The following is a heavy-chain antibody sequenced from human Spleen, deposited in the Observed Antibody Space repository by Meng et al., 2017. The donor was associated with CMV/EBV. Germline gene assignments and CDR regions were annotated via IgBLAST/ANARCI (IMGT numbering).Heavy chain of an antibody. D-gene: IGHD1-1*01. CDR3: ASLAGTTWGY. CDR2: IYHSGST. J-gene: IGHJ4*02. CDR1: GGSISSGGDY. Sequence: TCTVSGGSISSGGDYWSWVRQPPGKGLEWIGEIYHSGSTNYNPSLKSRVTISVDKSKNQFSLKLSSVTAADTAVYYCASLAGTTWGYWGQGTLVTVSS. V-gene: IGHV4-4*02.